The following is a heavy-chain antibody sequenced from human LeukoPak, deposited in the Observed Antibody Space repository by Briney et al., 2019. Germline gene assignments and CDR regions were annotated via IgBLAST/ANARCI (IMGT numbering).Heavy chain of an antibody. Sequence: SQTLSLTCTVSGGSISSSSYYWGWIRQPPGKGLEWIGSIYYSGSTYYNPSLKSRVTISVDTSKNQFSLKLSSVTAADTAVYYCARRPLIVVVPPHAFDIWGQGTMVTVSS. CDR2: IYYSGST. D-gene: IGHD2-2*01. J-gene: IGHJ3*02. CDR1: GGSISSSSYY. V-gene: IGHV4-39*01. CDR3: ARRPLIVVVPPHAFDI.